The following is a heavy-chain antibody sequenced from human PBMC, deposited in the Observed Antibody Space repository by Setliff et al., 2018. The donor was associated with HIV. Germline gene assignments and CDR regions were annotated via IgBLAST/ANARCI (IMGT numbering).Heavy chain of an antibody. J-gene: IGHJ4*02. CDR2: ISTNNDLV. CDR1: GYTFSNSD. CDR3: ARDANYIRDY. V-gene: IGHV1-18*01. Sequence: GASVKVSCKASGYTFSNSDINWVRQAPGQGLEWMGWISTNNDLVGYAQKFQGRVTMTTDTSTSTAYMELTSLRSDDTAMYYCARDANYIRDYWGQGTLVTVSS. D-gene: IGHD3-10*02.